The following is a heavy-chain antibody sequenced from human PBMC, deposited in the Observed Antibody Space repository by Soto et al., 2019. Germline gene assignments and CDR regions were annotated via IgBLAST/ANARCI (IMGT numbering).Heavy chain of an antibody. CDR1: RYSVSIYR. CDR3: ARGQPYYYYSGEHFPFDS. V-gene: IGHV5-51*01. CDR2: ISPADSSA. J-gene: IGHJ4*02. D-gene: IGHD3-22*01. Sequence: GESLRISYTGSRYSVSIYRIGLVRQMPGKGLEWMGIISPADSSARYSPSFRGQVTFSADKSGRTAYLQCGSLKASDTAIHFCARGQPYYYYSGEHFPFDSWGQGTLVTVSS.